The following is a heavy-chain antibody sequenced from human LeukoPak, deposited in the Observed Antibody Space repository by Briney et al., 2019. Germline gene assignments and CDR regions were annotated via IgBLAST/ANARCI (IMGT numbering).Heavy chain of an antibody. V-gene: IGHV3-23*01. Sequence: GGSLKLSCAASGFTFSSSAMSWVREAPGKGLEWVSAISGSGGSTYYADSVKGRFTISRDNSKNTLYLQMNSLRAEDTAVYYCAKEFGFWSGPGFDYWGQGTLVSVSS. D-gene: IGHD3-3*01. J-gene: IGHJ4*02. CDR2: ISGSGGST. CDR3: AKEFGFWSGPGFDY. CDR1: GFTFSSSA.